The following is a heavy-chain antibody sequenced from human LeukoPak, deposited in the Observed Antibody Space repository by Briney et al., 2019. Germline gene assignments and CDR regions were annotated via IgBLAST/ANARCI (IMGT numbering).Heavy chain of an antibody. Sequence: GGSLRLSCAASGFTLSSYWMQCVRQAPGEGLVWVSRINSDGSSTSYADSVKGRFTISRDNAKNTLYLQMNSLRAEDTAVYYCARGGRYYDSSGFYGGTNFDYWGQGTLVTVSS. CDR3: ARGGRYYDSSGFYGGTNFDY. CDR1: GFTLSSYW. CDR2: INSDGSST. D-gene: IGHD3-22*01. V-gene: IGHV3-74*01. J-gene: IGHJ4*02.